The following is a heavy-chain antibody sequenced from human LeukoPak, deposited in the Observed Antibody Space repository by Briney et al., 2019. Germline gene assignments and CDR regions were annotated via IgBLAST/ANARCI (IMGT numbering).Heavy chain of an antibody. CDR1: GVSISGFY. Sequence: PSETLSLTCTVSGVSISGFYWNWIRQPPRKGLERVGYSHTGGSISSNPSLNSRVAFSMDTSKNQVSLRLNSVTATDTAVYYCARRRGGFGEGEFDYWGQGIPVTVST. J-gene: IGHJ4*02. CDR2: SHTGGSI. CDR3: ARRRGGFGEGEFDY. D-gene: IGHD3-10*01. V-gene: IGHV4-4*08.